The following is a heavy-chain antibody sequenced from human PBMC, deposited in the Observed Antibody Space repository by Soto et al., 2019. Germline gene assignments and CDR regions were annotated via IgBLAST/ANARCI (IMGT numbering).Heavy chain of an antibody. V-gene: IGHV4-31*03. CDR1: GDSITSGGYY. J-gene: IGHJ6*02. Sequence: SETLSLTCTVSGDSITSGGYYWSWLRQQPGKGQEWIGYIYHSGGASYNPSLRGRAVISIDTSKNQFFLRMNAVTAADTATYYCARDYYGAGSHYYYYGMEVWGQGTTVTVSS. CDR2: IYHSGGA. CDR3: ARDYYGAGSHYYYYGMEV. D-gene: IGHD3-10*01.